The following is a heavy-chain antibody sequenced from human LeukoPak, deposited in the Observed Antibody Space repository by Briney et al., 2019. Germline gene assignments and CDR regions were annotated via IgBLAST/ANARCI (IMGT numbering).Heavy chain of an antibody. CDR1: GFTFSSYW. V-gene: IGHV3-7*01. J-gene: IGHJ5*02. CDR3: ARDADYDFWSGYSKGWSDP. Sequence: GGSLRLSCAASGFTFSSYWMSWVRQAPGKGLEWVANIKQDGSEKYYVDSVKGRFTISRDNAKNSLYLQMNSLRAEDTAVYYCARDADYDFWSGYSKGWSDPWGQGTLVTVSS. D-gene: IGHD3-3*01. CDR2: IKQDGSEK.